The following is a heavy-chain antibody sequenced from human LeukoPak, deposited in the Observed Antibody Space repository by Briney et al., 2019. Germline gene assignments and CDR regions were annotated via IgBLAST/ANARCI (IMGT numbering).Heavy chain of an antibody. CDR1: GFAFSSYW. CDR3: AELGITMIGGV. J-gene: IGHJ6*04. CDR2: IKKDGSEK. D-gene: IGHD3-10*02. Sequence: GGSLRLSCAASGFAFSSYWMTWVRQTPGKGLEWVANIKKDGSEKYYVDSVKGRYTISRDNAKSSLYLQMNSLRAEDTAVYYCAELGITMIGGVWGKGTTVTISS. V-gene: IGHV3-7*01.